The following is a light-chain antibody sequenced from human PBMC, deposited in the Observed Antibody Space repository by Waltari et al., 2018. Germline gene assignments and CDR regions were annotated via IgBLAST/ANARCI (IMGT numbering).Light chain of an antibody. Sequence: QSVLTQPPSASGTPGQRVTISCSGSGSNIGSNAVSWYQQLPVTAPKILIYSNSLRPAGVPDRFSGSKSGTSASLAISGLQSEDEADYYCAAWDDSLNRVFGGGTKLTVL. J-gene: IGLJ2*01. CDR2: SNS. CDR1: GSNIGSNA. CDR3: AAWDDSLNRV. V-gene: IGLV1-44*01.